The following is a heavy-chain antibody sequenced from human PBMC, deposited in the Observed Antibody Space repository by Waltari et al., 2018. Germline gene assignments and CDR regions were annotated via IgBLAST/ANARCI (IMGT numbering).Heavy chain of an antibody. D-gene: IGHD3-3*01. CDR3: ATQSWSNFEY. J-gene: IGHJ4*02. Sequence: EVQLVESGGGLVQPGGSLRLSCAASEFTFAYYWVTWVRQAPGKGLEWVGNIKEDGSEKYYVDSVKGRFTISRDNAKNSLYLQMRSLRVEDTAVYYCATQSWSNFEYWGQGTLVTVSS. CDR1: EFTFAYYW. CDR2: IKEDGSEK. V-gene: IGHV3-7*01.